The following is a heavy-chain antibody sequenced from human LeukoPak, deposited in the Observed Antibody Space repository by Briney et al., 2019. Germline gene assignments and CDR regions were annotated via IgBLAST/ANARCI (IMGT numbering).Heavy chain of an antibody. CDR3: ASFTYYDSPH. CDR1: GGSISSSSYY. CDR2: IYYSGST. D-gene: IGHD3-22*01. J-gene: IGHJ4*02. V-gene: IGHV4-39*01. Sequence: SETLSLTCTVSGGSISSSSYYWGWIRQPPGKGLEWIGSIYYSGSTYYNPSLKSRVTISVDTSKNQFSLKLSSVTAADTAVYYCASFTYYDSPHWGQGTLVTVSS.